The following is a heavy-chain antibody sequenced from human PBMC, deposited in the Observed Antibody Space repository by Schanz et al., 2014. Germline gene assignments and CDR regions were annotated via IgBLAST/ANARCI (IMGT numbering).Heavy chain of an antibody. Sequence: QVQLVESGGGVVQPGRSLRLSCAASGFIFSSYGLHWVRQAPGKGPEWVAAMSYDGSIKYYGDSVKGRFTISRDNSKNTLYLQMNSLRADDTAVYFCARAHGNNWYGKGLDYWGQGTQVTVSS. V-gene: IGHV3-33*01. D-gene: IGHD1-1*01. J-gene: IGHJ4*02. CDR3: ARAHGNNWYGKGLDY. CDR2: MSYDGSIK. CDR1: GFIFSSYG.